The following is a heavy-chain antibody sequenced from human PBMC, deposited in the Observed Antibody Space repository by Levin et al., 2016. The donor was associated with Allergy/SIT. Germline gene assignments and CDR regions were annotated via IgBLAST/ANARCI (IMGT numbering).Heavy chain of an antibody. J-gene: IGHJ6*02. D-gene: IGHD2-15*01. V-gene: IGHV1-69*01. Sequence: VRQMPGKGLEWMGGIIPIFGTANYAQKFQGRVTITADESTSTAYMELSSLRSEDTAVYYCARDPRCSGGSCYYYYGMDVWGQGTTVTVSS. CDR2: IIPIFGTA. CDR3: ARDPRCSGGSCYYYYGMDV.